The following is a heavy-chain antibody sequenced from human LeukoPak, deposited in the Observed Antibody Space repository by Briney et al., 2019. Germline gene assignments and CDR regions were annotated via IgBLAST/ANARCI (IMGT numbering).Heavy chain of an antibody. J-gene: IGHJ4*02. CDR3: TRESPKYVFDS. V-gene: IGHV3-49*04. Sequence: PGTSLRLSCEASGFTFSHFGMNWVRQAPGKGLEWVGFIRGSVYGGATEYAASVKGRFTVSTDASKTIGYLQMTSLKTEDTAIYYCTRESPKYVFDSWGQGTLVTVSS. CDR1: GFTFSHFG. CDR2: IRGSVYGGAT. D-gene: IGHD2-8*01.